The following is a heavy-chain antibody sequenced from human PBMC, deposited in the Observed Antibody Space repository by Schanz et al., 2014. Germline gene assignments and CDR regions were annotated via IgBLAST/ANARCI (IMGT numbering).Heavy chain of an antibody. V-gene: IGHV3-30*04. CDR1: GFNFSTYA. J-gene: IGHJ3*02. CDR3: ARDRKGRAESNIYYGDAFDI. CDR2: ISYDGINK. D-gene: IGHD3-10*01. Sequence: VKKGETGGGVVQPGGSLRLSCAASGFNFSTYALHWVRQAPGKGLEWVAVISYDGINKYYADSVKGRFTISRGNSKNTLYLEMNSLRPDDTAVYYCARDRKGRAESNIYYGDAFDIWGQGTMVTVSS.